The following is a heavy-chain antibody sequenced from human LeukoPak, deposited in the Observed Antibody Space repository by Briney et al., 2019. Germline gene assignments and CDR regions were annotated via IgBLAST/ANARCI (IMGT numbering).Heavy chain of an antibody. Sequence: PGGSLRLSCAASGFTFSDYYMSWIRQAPGKGLEWVSYITSSGSTIYYADSVKGRFTISRDNSKNTLYLQMNSLRAEDTAVYYCALRTSIHSSSWYTFVPGGQGTLVTVSS. CDR2: ITSSGSTI. J-gene: IGHJ5*02. CDR1: GFTFSDYY. D-gene: IGHD6-13*01. CDR3: ALRTSIHSSSWYTFVP. V-gene: IGHV3-11*01.